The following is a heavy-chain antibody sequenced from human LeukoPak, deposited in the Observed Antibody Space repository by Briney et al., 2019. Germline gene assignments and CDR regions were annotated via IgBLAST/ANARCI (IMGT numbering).Heavy chain of an antibody. CDR2: VYHSGSI. Sequence: SETLSLTCSVSGYSISSGYYWGWIRQPPGKGLEWIGSVYHSGSIYYNPSLKSRVTISVDTSKNQFSLKLSSVTAADTAVYYCARVVYYYGSGSHHYFDYWGQGTLVTVSS. V-gene: IGHV4-38-2*02. CDR3: ARVVYYYGSGSHHYFDY. CDR1: GYSISSGYY. J-gene: IGHJ4*02. D-gene: IGHD3-10*01.